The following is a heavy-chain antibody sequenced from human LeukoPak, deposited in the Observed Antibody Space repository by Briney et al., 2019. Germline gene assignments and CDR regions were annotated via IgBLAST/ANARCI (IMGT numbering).Heavy chain of an antibody. V-gene: IGHV3-30*04. J-gene: IGHJ4*02. CDR3: ARDSDFAVAGTTPFDY. D-gene: IGHD6-19*01. Sequence: GGSLRLSCAASGFTFGSFAMHWVRQAPGKGLEWVAVISYDGSNTYYADSVKGRLTISRDNSKNTLYLQMNSLRAKDTAVYYCARDSDFAVAGTTPFDYWGQGTLVTVSS. CDR2: ISYDGSNT. CDR1: GFTFGSFA.